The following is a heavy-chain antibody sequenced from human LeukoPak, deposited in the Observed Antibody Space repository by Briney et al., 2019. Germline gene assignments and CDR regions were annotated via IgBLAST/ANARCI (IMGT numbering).Heavy chain of an antibody. CDR2: MNPNSGNT. CDR3: AIIAAARYGLDY. D-gene: IGHD6-13*01. CDR1: GYTFTSYD. V-gene: IGHV1-8*01. Sequence: GASVKVSCKASGYTFTSYDINWVRQATGQGLEWMGWMNPNSGNTGYAQKFQGRVTMTRNTSISTAYTELSSLRSEDTAVYYCAIIAAARYGLDYWGQGTLVTVSS. J-gene: IGHJ4*02.